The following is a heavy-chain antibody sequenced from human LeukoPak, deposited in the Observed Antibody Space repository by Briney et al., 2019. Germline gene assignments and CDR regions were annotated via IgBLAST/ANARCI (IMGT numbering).Heavy chain of an antibody. CDR3: ARSKAPLYYYGSSGHYYFDY. V-gene: IGHV4-4*07. CDR2: IYTSGST. Sequence: SETLSLTCTVSGGSISSYYLSWIRQPAGKGLEWIGRIYTSGSTNYNPSLKSRVTISVDTSKSQVSLKLSSVTAADTAVYYCARSKAPLYYYGSSGHYYFDYWGQGTLVTVSS. D-gene: IGHD3-22*01. CDR1: GGSISSYY. J-gene: IGHJ4*02.